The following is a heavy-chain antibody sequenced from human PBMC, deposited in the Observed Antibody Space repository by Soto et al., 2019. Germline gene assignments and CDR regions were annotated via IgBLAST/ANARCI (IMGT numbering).Heavy chain of an antibody. CDR3: TRVDLYYDFWSGPYYFDY. CDR1: VFTFGDYA. Sequence: SLRLSCTASVFTFGDYAMSWFRQAPGKGLEWVGFIRSKAYGGTTEYAASVKGRFIISRDDSKSIAYLQMNSLKTEDTAVYYCTRVDLYYDFWSGPYYFDYWGQGTLVTVSS. CDR2: IRSKAYGGTT. J-gene: IGHJ4*02. D-gene: IGHD3-3*01. V-gene: IGHV3-49*03.